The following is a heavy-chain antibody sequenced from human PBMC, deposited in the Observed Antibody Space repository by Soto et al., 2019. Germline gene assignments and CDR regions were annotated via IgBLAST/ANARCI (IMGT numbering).Heavy chain of an antibody. CDR3: ARARLTRDYYGMDV. V-gene: IGHV1-69*13. CDR1: GGTFSIYA. Sequence: GASVKVSCKASGGTFSIYALSWVRQAPGQGLEWMGGIIPIFGTANYAQKFQDRVTITADESTSTAYMELSSLRSEDTAVYYCARARLTRDYYGMDVWGQGTTVTVSS. J-gene: IGHJ6*02. D-gene: IGHD7-27*01. CDR2: IIPIFGTA.